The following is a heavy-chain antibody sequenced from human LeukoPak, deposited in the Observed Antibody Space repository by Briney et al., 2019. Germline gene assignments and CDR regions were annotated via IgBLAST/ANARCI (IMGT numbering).Heavy chain of an antibody. CDR1: GYSISSGYH. J-gene: IGHJ4*02. Sequence: SETLSLTCAVSGYSISSGYHWGWIRQPPGKGLEWIGSIYHSGSTYYNPSLKSRVTISVDTSKNQFSLKLSSVTAADTAVYYCARPSLGLPAAFFDYWGQGALVTISS. V-gene: IGHV4-38-2*01. CDR3: ARPSLGLPAAFFDY. CDR2: IYHSGST. D-gene: IGHD2-2*01.